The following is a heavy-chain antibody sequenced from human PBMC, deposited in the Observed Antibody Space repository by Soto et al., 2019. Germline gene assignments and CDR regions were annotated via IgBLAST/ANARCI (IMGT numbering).Heavy chain of an antibody. CDR1: GYSFTSYW. CDR2: IDPSDSYT. V-gene: IGHV5-10-1*01. CDR3: ARTDFISAALPGDVDI. D-gene: IGHD3-10*01. J-gene: IGHJ3*02. Sequence: GESLKISCKGSGYSFTSYWISWVRQMPGKGLEWMGRIDPSDSYTNYSPSFQGHVTISADKSISTAYLXWSXLKASDTAMYYCARTDFISAALPGDVDILSLGTMVTVS.